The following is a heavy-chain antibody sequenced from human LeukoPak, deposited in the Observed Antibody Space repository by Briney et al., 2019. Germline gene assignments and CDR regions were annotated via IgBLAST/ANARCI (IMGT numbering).Heavy chain of an antibody. D-gene: IGHD4-11*01. CDR3: VRDLDTVTTAFLVY. J-gene: IGHJ4*02. CDR1: GFTFSSYS. CDR2: VSRSSRHM. Sequence: GGSLRLSCAASGFTFSSYSMNWVRQAPGKGLEWVSSVSRSSRHMYYADSVKDRFTISRDDAKNSLSLQMDSLRAEDSAVYYCVRDLDTVTTAFLVYWGQGTLVTVSS. V-gene: IGHV3-21*01.